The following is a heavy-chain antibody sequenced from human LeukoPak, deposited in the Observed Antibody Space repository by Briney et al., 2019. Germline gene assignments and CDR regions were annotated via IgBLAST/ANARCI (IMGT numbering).Heavy chain of an antibody. J-gene: IGHJ4*02. CDR3: ARGKDNGDDFDY. CDR1: GYTFSGYY. D-gene: IGHD4-17*01. Sequence: GASVKGSCKASGYTFSGYYMHWVRQAPGQGLEWMGWINPRGGTNYAQKFQGWVTMTRDTSISTAYMDLSRLRSDDTAVYYCARGKDNGDDFDYWGQGTLVTVSS. V-gene: IGHV1-2*04. CDR2: INPRGGT.